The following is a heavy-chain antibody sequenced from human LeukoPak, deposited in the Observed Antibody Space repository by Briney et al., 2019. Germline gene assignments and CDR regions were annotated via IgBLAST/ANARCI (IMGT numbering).Heavy chain of an antibody. V-gene: IGHV4-39*02. J-gene: IGHJ3*02. CDR3: ARANYYDSSGYYYNALDI. CDR1: GASISRDTYY. CDR2: FYYTGST. Sequence: SETLSLTCSVSGASISRDTYYWGWIRQSPGKGLEWIGTFYYTGSTYYNPSLKSRITISVDTSKNHFSLKLSSVTAADTAVYYCARANYYDSSGYYYNALDIWGQGTMVTVSS. D-gene: IGHD3-22*01.